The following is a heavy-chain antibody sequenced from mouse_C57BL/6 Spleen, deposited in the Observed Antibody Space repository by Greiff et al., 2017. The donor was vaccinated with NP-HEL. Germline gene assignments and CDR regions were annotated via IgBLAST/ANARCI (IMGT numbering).Heavy chain of an antibody. CDR3: ARRDGYPHFDY. CDR2: IDPSDSYT. V-gene: IGHV1-50*01. CDR1: SYTFTSYW. Sequence: QVQLKQPGAELVKPGASVKLSCKASSYTFTSYWMQWVKQRPGQGLEWIGEIDPSDSYTNFNQKFKGKATLTVDTSSSTAYMQLSSLTSEDSAVYYCARRDGYPHFDYWGKGTTLTVSS. D-gene: IGHD2-3*01. J-gene: IGHJ2*01.